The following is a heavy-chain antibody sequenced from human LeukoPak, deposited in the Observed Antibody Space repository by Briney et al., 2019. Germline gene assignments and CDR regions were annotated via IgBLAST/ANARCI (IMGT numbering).Heavy chain of an antibody. Sequence: ASVKVSCKASGYTFTSYYMHWVRQAPGQGLEWMGIINPSGGSTSYAQKFQGRVTITADESTSAAYMELSSLRSEDTAVYYCARDATSGVVWGQGTTVTVSS. CDR2: INPSGGST. V-gene: IGHV1-46*01. CDR3: ARDATSGVV. J-gene: IGHJ6*02. CDR1: GYTFTSYY.